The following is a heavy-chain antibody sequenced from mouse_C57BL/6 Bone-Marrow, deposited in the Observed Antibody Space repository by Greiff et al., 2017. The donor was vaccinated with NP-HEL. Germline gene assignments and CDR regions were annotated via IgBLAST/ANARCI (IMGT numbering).Heavy chain of an antibody. CDR2: IHPSDSDT. V-gene: IGHV1-74*01. D-gene: IGHD1-1*01. CDR1: GYTFTSYW. CDR3: ARSSLNYYGSDWYFDV. J-gene: IGHJ1*03. Sequence: QVQLQQPGAELVKPGASVKVSCKASGYTFTSYWMHWVKQRPGQGLEWIGRIHPSDSDTNYNQKFKGKATLTVDKSSSTAYMQLSSLTSEDSAVYFCARSSLNYYGSDWYFDVWGTGTTVTVSS.